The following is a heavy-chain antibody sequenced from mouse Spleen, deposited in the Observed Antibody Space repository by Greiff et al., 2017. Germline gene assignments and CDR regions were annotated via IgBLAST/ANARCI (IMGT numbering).Heavy chain of an antibody. D-gene: IGHD2-4*01. V-gene: IGHV1-26*01. J-gene: IGHJ2*01. Sequence: EVQLQQSGPELVTPGASVKISCKASGYTFTDYYMHWVKQSHGKSLEWLGDINPNNGGTSYNQKFKGKATLTGDKSSSTAYMELRSLTSEDSAVYYCARGDYDAYFDYWGQGTTLTVSS. CDR3: ARGDYDAYFDY. CDR2: INPNNGGT. CDR1: GYTFTDYY.